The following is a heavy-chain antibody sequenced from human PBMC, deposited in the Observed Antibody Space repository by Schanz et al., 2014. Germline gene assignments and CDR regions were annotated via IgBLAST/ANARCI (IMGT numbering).Heavy chain of an antibody. CDR1: SDSISHYY. CDR3: ARHRVYGAFDL. J-gene: IGHJ4*02. CDR2: IYDRGST. V-gene: IGHV4-59*08. Sequence: QVPLQESGPGLVKPSETLSLTCTVPSDSISHYYLSWIRQPPGKELEWVAFIYDRGSTSYNPSLNSRVTISLDTAKNQFPLKRSSVTAADTAVYYCARHRVYGAFDLWGQGTLVTVSS. D-gene: IGHD4-17*01.